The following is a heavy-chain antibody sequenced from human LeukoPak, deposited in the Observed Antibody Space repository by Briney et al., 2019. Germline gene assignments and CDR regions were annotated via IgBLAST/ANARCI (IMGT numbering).Heavy chain of an antibody. Sequence: SETLSLPCSDSGASLSSSYSGWIRQSPGKRLEWLGYISDTGKTDYNPSLKSRCTLSLDTSKNQFSLRLTSVTAADTAVYYCVTGYYEPFDNWGQGTLVTVSS. CDR1: GASLSSSY. V-gene: IGHV4-59*01. J-gene: IGHJ4*02. D-gene: IGHD3-3*01. CDR3: VTGYYEPFDN. CDR2: ISDTGKT.